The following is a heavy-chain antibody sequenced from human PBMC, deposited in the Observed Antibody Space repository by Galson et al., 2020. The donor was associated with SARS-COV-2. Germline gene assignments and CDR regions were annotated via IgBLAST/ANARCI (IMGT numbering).Heavy chain of an antibody. D-gene: IGHD3-10*01. Sequence: GESLKISCAASGFTFSNYDMHWVRQVPGKGLMWVARINGDGSRTNYADSVKGRFTISRDNAKNTLYLQMNSLRAEDTALYYCARDYREYLGVYGMDVWGQGTTVTVSS. CDR3: ARDYREYLGVYGMDV. V-gene: IGHV3-74*01. CDR1: GFTFSNYD. CDR2: INGDGSRT. J-gene: IGHJ6*02.